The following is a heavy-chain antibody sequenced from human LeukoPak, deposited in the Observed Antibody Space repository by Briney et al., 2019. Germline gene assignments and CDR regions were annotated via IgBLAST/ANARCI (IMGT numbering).Heavy chain of an antibody. Sequence: PSETLSLTCAVYGGSFSGYYWSWIRQPPGKGLEWIGYIYYSGSTNYNPSLKSRVTISVDTSKNQFSLKLSSVTAADTAVYYCARVGGYNYAWFDPWGQGTLVTVSS. V-gene: IGHV4-59*01. CDR3: ARVGGYNYAWFDP. J-gene: IGHJ5*02. CDR1: GGSFSGYY. CDR2: IYYSGST. D-gene: IGHD5-24*01.